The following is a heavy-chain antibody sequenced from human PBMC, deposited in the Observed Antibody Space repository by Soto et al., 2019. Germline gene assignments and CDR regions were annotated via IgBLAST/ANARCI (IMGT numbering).Heavy chain of an antibody. D-gene: IGHD6-19*01. CDR1: GFTFSSYW. V-gene: IGHV3-74*01. CDR3: ASWERSSGWYFDQYYYYGMDV. CDR2: INSDGSST. Sequence: GSLRLSCAASGFTFSSYWMHWVRQAPGKGLVWVSRINSDGSSTSYADSVKGRFTISRDNAKNTLYLQMNSLRAEDTAVYYCASWERSSGWYFDQYYYYGMDVWGQGTTVTVSS. J-gene: IGHJ6*02.